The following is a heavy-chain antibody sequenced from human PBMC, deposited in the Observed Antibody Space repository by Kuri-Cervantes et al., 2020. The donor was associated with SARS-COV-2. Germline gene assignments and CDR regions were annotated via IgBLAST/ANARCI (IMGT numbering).Heavy chain of an antibody. CDR1: GGSFSGYY. V-gene: IGHV4-34*01. CDR3: ARGPGNWGGFDY. CDR2: INHSEST. J-gene: IGHJ4*02. Sequence: SETLSLTWAVYGGSFSGYYWSWIRQPPGKGLEWIGEINHSESTNYNPSLKSRVTISVDTSKNQFSLKLGAVTAADTAVYYWARGPGNWGGFDYWGQGTLVTVSS. D-gene: IGHD7-27*01.